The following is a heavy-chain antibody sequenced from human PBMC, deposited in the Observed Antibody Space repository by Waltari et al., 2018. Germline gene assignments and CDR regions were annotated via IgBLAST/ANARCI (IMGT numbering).Heavy chain of an antibody. CDR3: ASYSSSRGLDY. D-gene: IGHD6-6*01. CDR2: ISSSSSYI. V-gene: IGHV3-21*01. J-gene: IGHJ4*02. Sequence: EVQLVESGGGLVKPGGSLRLSCAASGFTFSSYSMNWVRQAPGTGLEWVSSISSSSSYIYYADAVKGRFTISGDNANNSLYLQRNSRRAEDTAVYYCASYSSSRGLDYWVQGTLVTVSS. CDR1: GFTFSSYS.